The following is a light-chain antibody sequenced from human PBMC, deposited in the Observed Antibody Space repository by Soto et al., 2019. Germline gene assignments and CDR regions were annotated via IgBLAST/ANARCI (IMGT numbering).Light chain of an antibody. CDR2: AAS. J-gene: IGKJ1*01. CDR1: QDIDNY. CDR3: QQGYSNPWT. V-gene: IGKV1-39*01. Sequence: IQLTQSPSSLSASVGESVTITCRASQDIDNYLNWYQHRPGEAPKLLIYAASNLQSGVPSRFSGRGSGTDFTLTVESLQPEDFATYYCQQGYSNPWTFGQGTKVDIK.